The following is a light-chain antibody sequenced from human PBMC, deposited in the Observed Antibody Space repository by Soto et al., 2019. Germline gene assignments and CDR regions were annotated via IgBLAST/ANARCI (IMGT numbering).Light chain of an antibody. V-gene: IGKV1-39*01. CDR3: LQSYSTEWT. CDR1: QSIDSY. CDR2: AAS. J-gene: IGKJ1*01. Sequence: DIQMTQSPSSLSASVGDRVTITCRASQSIDSYLNWYQHKPGKAPKLLIYAASRLQSWVPSNFSGSGSGTDFPLAISSLQPEDSATYYCLQSYSTEWTFGQGTKVEIK.